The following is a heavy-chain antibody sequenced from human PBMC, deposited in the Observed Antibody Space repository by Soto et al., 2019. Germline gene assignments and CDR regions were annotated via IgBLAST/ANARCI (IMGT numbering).Heavy chain of an antibody. Sequence: ASVKGSCKAXGYTFTSYAMHWVRQAPGQRLERMGWINAGNGNTKYSQKFQGRVTITRDTSASTAYMELSSLRSEDTAVYYCARGPGCSGGSRYSRSVWFDPWGQGTLVTVSS. CDR1: GYTFTSYA. D-gene: IGHD2-15*01. V-gene: IGHV1-3*01. CDR3: ARGPGCSGGSRYSRSVWFDP. J-gene: IGHJ5*02. CDR2: INAGNGNT.